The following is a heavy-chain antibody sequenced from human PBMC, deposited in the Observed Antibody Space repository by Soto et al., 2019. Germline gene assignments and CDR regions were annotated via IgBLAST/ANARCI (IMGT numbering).Heavy chain of an antibody. V-gene: IGHV4-34*01. D-gene: IGHD2-21*02. J-gene: IGHJ5*02. CDR1: GGSFSGYY. Sequence: SETLSLTCAVYGGSFSGYYWSWIRQPPGKGLEWIGEINHSGSTNYNPSLKSRVTISVDTSKNQFSLKLSSVTAADTAVYYCARGRVTQTAVTNWFDPWGQGTLVTVSS. CDR3: ARGRVTQTAVTNWFDP. CDR2: INHSGST.